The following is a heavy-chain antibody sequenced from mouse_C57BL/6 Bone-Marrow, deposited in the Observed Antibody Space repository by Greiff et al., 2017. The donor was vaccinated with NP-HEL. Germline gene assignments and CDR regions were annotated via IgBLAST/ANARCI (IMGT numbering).Heavy chain of an antibody. CDR1: GYTFTSYW. CDR3: ARDYYSNYGWAMDY. V-gene: IGHV1-55*01. J-gene: IGHJ4*01. Sequence: VQLQQPGAELVKPGASVKMSCKASGYTFTSYWITWVKQRPGQGLEWIGDIYPGSGSTNYNEKFKSKATLTVDTSSSTAYMQLSSLTSEDSAVYYCARDYYSNYGWAMDYWGQGTSVTVSS. D-gene: IGHD2-5*01. CDR2: IYPGSGST.